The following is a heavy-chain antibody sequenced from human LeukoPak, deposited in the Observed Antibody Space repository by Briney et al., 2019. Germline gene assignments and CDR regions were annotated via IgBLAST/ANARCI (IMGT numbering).Heavy chain of an antibody. CDR1: GFTFSNAW. Sequence: GGSLRLSCAASGFTFSNAWMSWVRQAPGKGLEWVGRIKSKTDGGTTDYAAPVKGRFTISRDDSKNTLYLQMNSLKTEDTAVYYCTTGKIAVAAHFDYWGQGTLVTVSS. D-gene: IGHD6-19*01. V-gene: IGHV3-15*01. CDR3: TTGKIAVAAHFDY. J-gene: IGHJ4*02. CDR2: IKSKTDGGTT.